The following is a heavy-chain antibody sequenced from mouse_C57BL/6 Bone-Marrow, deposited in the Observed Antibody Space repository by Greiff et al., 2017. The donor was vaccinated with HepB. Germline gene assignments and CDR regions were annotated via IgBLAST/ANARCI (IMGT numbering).Heavy chain of an antibody. Sequence: QVQLQQSGAELVMPGASVKLSCKASGYTFTSYWMHWVKQRPGQGLEWIGEIDPSDSYTNYNQKFKGKSTLTVDKSSSTAYMQLSSLTSEDSAVYYCANLGRGFAYWGQGTLVTVSA. CDR1: GYTFTSYW. D-gene: IGHD4-1*01. CDR2: IDPSDSYT. CDR3: ANLGRGFAY. J-gene: IGHJ3*01. V-gene: IGHV1-69*01.